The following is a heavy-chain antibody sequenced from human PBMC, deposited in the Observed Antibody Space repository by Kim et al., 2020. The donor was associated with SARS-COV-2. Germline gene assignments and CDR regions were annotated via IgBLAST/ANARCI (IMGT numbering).Heavy chain of an antibody. V-gene: IGHV3-23*03. CDR2: IYSGASST. CDR1: GFTFSSYA. CDR3: AAYGSGTLSNWFDP. D-gene: IGHD3-10*01. Sequence: GGSLRLSCAASGFTFSSYAMSWVRQAPGKGLEWVSVIYSGASSTYYADSVKGRFTISRDNSKNTLYLQMNSLRAEDTAVYYCAAYGSGTLSNWFDPWGQG. J-gene: IGHJ5*02.